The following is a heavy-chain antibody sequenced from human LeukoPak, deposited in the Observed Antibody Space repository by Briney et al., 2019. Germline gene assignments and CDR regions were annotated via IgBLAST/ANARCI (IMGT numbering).Heavy chain of an antibody. CDR3: ARAKLYDSSGSFDY. CDR2: IYYSGRT. J-gene: IGHJ4*02. CDR1: GGSISSYY. D-gene: IGHD3-22*01. Sequence: SETLSLTCTVSGGSISSYYWSWIRQPPGKGLEWIGYIYYSGRTSYNPSLKSRVTMSVDTSKNQFSLKLSSATAADTAVYYCARAKLYDSSGSFDYWGQGTLVTVSS. V-gene: IGHV4-59*01.